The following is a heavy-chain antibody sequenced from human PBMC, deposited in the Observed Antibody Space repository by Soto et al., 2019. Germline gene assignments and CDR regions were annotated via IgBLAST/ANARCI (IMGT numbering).Heavy chain of an antibody. CDR2: IFSSGST. Sequence: SETLSLTCTVSGGSITYYSWVWIRQPAGKGLEWIGRIFSSGSTNYNPSLKGRITMSLDTSKNQFSLKLNSATATDTAAYFCARDQGVVVTADNWFDPWGQGILVTVSS. D-gene: IGHD2-21*02. CDR1: GGSITYYS. CDR3: ARDQGVVVTADNWFDP. J-gene: IGHJ5*02. V-gene: IGHV4-4*07.